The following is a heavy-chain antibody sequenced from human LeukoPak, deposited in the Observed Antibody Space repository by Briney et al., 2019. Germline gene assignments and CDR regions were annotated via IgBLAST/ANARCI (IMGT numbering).Heavy chain of an antibody. CDR2: MNPSSGKT. V-gene: IGHV1-8*01. CDR3: AREFRHQPY. D-gene: IGHD2-2*01. Sequence: VASVKVSCKASGNTFTSYDVNWVRQATGQGLEWMGYMNPSSGKTGYAENFQGRLTMTWDTSISTAYMELSSLRSDDTAVYYCAREFRHQPYWGQGTLVTVSS. J-gene: IGHJ4*02. CDR1: GNTFTSYD.